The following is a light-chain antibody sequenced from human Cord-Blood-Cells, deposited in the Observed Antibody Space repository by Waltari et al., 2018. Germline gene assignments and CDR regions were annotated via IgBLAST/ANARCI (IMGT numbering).Light chain of an antibody. CDR1: SRAVGSYNI. CDR3: CSYAGSSTWV. J-gene: IGLJ3*02. CDR2: EGS. Sequence: QSSLTQPASVSGSPGQAITISCTGTSRAVGSYNIVSWYQQHPGKAPKLMIYEGSKRPSGVSNRFSGSKSVNTASLTISGLQAEDEADYYCCSYAGSSTWVCGGGTKLTVL. V-gene: IGLV2-23*01.